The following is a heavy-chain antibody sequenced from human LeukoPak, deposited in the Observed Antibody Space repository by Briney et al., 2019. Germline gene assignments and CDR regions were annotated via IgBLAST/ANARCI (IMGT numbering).Heavy chain of an antibody. J-gene: IGHJ4*02. CDR3: AKDLKAGDGIWLNDC. D-gene: IGHD1-1*01. CDR1: GFTFSSDA. CDR2: ISGSGGST. V-gene: IGHV3-23*01. Sequence: SGGSLRLSCAASGFTFSSDAMSWVRQAPGKGLEWVSAISGSGGSTYYADSVKGRFTISRDNSKNTLYLQMNSLRAEDTAVYYCAKDLKAGDGIWLNDCWGQGTLVTVSS.